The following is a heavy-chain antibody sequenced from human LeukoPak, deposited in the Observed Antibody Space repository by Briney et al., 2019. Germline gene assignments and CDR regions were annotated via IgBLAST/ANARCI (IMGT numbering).Heavy chain of an antibody. CDR3: ARGRIAVAGTKNYFDY. V-gene: IGHV4-59*01. D-gene: IGHD6-19*01. Sequence: SETLSLTCTVSGGSISSYYWSWIRQPPGKGLEWIGDIYYSGSTNYNPSLKSRVTISVDTSRNQFSLKLSSVTAADTAVYYCARGRIAVAGTKNYFDYWGQGTLVTVSS. J-gene: IGHJ4*02. CDR2: IYYSGST. CDR1: GGSISSYY.